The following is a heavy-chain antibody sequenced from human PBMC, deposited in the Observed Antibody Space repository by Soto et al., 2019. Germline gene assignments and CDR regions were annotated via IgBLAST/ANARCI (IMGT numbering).Heavy chain of an antibody. CDR2: IWYDGSNK. J-gene: IGHJ4*02. V-gene: IGHV3-33*01. D-gene: IGHD4-4*01. CDR1: GFTFSSYG. Sequence: GGSLRLSFAASGFTFSSYGMHWVRQAPGKGLEWVAVIWYDGSNKYYADSVKGRFTISRDNSKNTLYLQMNSLRAEDTAVYYCAREPYSNYYYFDYWGQGTLVTVSS. CDR3: AREPYSNYYYFDY.